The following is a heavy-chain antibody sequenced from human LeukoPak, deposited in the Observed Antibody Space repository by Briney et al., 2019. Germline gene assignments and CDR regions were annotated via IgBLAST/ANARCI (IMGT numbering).Heavy chain of an antibody. Sequence: HRASVKVSCKASGVTFSSYSISWVRQAPGQGLEWMGRIIPILGIANYAQKFQGRVTITADKSTSTAYMKLSSLRTEDTAVYYCARDKEEIVRAPYAFDIWGQGTRVTVSS. CDR3: ARDKEEIVRAPYAFDI. D-gene: IGHD3-10*01. V-gene: IGHV1-69*10. CDR2: IIPILGIA. J-gene: IGHJ3*02. CDR1: GVTFSSYS.